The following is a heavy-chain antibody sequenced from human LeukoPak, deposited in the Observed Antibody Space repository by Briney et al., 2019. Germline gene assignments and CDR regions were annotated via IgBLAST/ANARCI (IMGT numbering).Heavy chain of an antibody. V-gene: IGHV3-23*01. D-gene: IGHD1-26*01. CDR2: ISGSGGST. CDR3: AKGRVIVGAWYYFDY. J-gene: IGHJ4*02. Sequence: PGGSLRLSCAASGFTFSSYGMSWVRQAPGKGLEWVSAISGSGGSTYYADSVKGRFTISRDNSKNTLYLQMNSLRAEDTAVYYCAKGRVIVGAWYYFDYWGQGTLVTVSS. CDR1: GFTFSSYG.